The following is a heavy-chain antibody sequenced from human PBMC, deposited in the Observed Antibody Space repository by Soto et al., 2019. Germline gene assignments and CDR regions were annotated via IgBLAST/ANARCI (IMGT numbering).Heavy chain of an antibody. V-gene: IGHV3-30*18. D-gene: IGHD3-3*01. CDR3: AKDRRLYYEFWSGFYWFDY. CDR1: GFTFSSYG. Sequence: QVQLVESGGGVVQPGRSLRLSCAASGFTFSSYGMHWVRQAPGKGLEWVAVISYDGSNKYYADAVKGRFTISRDDSKNKLYLQMNGLRAEDTVVYYCAKDRRLYYEFWSGFYWFDYWGQGTLVTVSS. CDR2: ISYDGSNK. J-gene: IGHJ4*02.